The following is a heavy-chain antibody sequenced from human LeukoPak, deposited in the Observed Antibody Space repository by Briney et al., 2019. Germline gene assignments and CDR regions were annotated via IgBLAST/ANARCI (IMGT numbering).Heavy chain of an antibody. J-gene: IGHJ3*01. CDR1: GFTFNNNA. Sequence: PGGSPRLSCATSGFTFNNNAMSWVRQAPGKGLEWVSAINGGGDATEYADSVKGRFTISRDSSKNTLYLQMNSLRPDDTAVYYCARCTASCYANAFDVWGQGTLLTVSS. V-gene: IGHV3-23*01. D-gene: IGHD2-2*01. CDR3: ARCTASCYANAFDV. CDR2: INGGGDAT.